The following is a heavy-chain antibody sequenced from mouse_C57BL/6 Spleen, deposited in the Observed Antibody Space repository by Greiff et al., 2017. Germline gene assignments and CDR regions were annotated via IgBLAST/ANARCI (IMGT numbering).Heavy chain of an antibody. CDR1: GYTFTSYW. J-gene: IGHJ2*01. V-gene: IGHV1-59*01. CDR3: ARGDCFDY. Sequence: VQLQQPGAELVRPGTSVKLSCKASGYTFTSYWMHWVKQRPGQGLEWIGVIDPSDSYTNYNQKFKGKATLTVDTSSSTAYMQLSSLTSEDSAVYYCARGDCFDYWGQGTTLTVSS. CDR2: IDPSDSYT.